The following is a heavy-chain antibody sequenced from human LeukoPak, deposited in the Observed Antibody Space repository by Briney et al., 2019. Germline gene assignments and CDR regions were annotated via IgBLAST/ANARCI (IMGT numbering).Heavy chain of an antibody. CDR1: GFTFSSYA. Sequence: GGSLRLSCAAPGFTFSSYAMSWVRQAPGKGLEWVSAISGSGGSTYYADSVKGRFTISRDNSKNTLYLQMNSLRAEDTAVYYCAKARYSGYDAHYFDYWGQGTLVTVSS. V-gene: IGHV3-23*01. D-gene: IGHD5-12*01. CDR3: AKARYSGYDAHYFDY. J-gene: IGHJ4*02. CDR2: ISGSGGST.